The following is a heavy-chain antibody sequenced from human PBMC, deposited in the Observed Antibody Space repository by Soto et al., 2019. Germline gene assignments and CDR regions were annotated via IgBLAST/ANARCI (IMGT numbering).Heavy chain of an antibody. CDR3: ARRGYGSRWPNVYMDV. V-gene: IGHV3-23*01. CDR2: ITGSGDST. D-gene: IGHD6-13*01. Sequence: GGSLRLSCAVSGFTFSSHAMSWVRQAPGKGLECVSSITGSGDSTYYADSVKGRFTISRDKSKNTLYLQMGSLRAEDMALYYCARRGYGSRWPNVYMDVWGKGTTVTVSS. J-gene: IGHJ6*03. CDR1: GFTFSSHA.